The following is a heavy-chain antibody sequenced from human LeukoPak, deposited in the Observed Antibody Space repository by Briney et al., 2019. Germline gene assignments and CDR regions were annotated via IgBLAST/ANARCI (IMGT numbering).Heavy chain of an antibody. V-gene: IGHV4-61*02. CDR2: IYASGST. D-gene: IGHD5-24*01. CDR1: GGSISSGSYY. J-gene: IGHJ4*02. CDR3: ARGMATINFDY. Sequence: PSETLSLTCTVSGGSISSGSYYWSWIRQPAGKGLEWIGRIYASGSTNYNPSLKSRVTISVDTSKNQFSLKLNSVTAADTAVYYCARGMATINFDYWGQGTLVTVSS.